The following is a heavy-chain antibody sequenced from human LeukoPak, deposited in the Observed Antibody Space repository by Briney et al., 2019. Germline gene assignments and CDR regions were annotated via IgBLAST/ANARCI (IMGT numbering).Heavy chain of an antibody. CDR2: ISASGGST. CDR3: AKLPPVVPAAPWFDP. CDR1: GFTFSNYA. Sequence: GGSLRLSCAASGFTFSNYAMSWVRQAPGKGLEWVSAISASGGSTYYADSVKGRFTISRDNSKNTLYLQMNSLRAEDTAVYYSAKLPPVVPAAPWFDPWGQGTLVTVSS. J-gene: IGHJ5*02. V-gene: IGHV3-23*01. D-gene: IGHD2-2*01.